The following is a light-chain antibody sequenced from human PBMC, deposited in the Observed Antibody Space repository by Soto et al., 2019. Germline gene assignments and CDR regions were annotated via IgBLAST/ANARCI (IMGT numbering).Light chain of an antibody. CDR1: QNININ. CDR2: GAS. Sequence: EIVMTQSPLTLSVSPGERATLSCRASQNININLAWYQQRPGQAPRVLIYGASSRASGIPDRFSGIGSGTDFTLTINRLEPDDFAFYYCQQYKGWPPLTFGGGTRVEIK. CDR3: QQYKGWPPLT. J-gene: IGKJ4*01. V-gene: IGKV3D-15*01.